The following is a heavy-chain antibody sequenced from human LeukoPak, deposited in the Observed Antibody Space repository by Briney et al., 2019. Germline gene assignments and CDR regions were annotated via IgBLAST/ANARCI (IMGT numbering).Heavy chain of an antibody. J-gene: IGHJ5*02. CDR3: ARFSWASKVFNS. Sequence: RGSLTLSCVASRFTLSSYAMHWVRPAPGKGREWVGHIKQDGSARHHVDSLKGRFTISRDNAKNSLFLQVNSLRAEDTAVYYCARFSWASKVFNSWGQGTLVTVSS. CDR2: IKQDGSAR. CDR1: RFTLSSYA. D-gene: IGHD2-2*01. V-gene: IGHV3-7*01.